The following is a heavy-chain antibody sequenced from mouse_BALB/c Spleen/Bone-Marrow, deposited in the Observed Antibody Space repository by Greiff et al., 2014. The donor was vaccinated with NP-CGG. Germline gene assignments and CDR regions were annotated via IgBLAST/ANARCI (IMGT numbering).Heavy chain of an antibody. CDR1: GYIFTDYY. Sequence: EVQPQQSGPELVKPGASVKMSCKASGYIFTDYYMKWVSHGKSLEWIGDINPINGDTFYNQKFKGKATLTVDRSSSTAYMQLDSLTSEDSAVYYCAMGVRLYWYFDVWGAGTTVTVSS. V-gene: IGHV1-26*01. CDR3: AMGVRLYWYFDV. CDR2: INPINGDT. J-gene: IGHJ1*01. D-gene: IGHD2-3*01.